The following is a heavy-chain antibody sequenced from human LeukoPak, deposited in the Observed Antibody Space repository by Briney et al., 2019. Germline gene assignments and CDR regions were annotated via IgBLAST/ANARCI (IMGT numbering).Heavy chain of an antibody. CDR1: GFTVSSNY. CDR3: ARDSPGDSSGYYYYYGMDV. D-gene: IGHD3-22*01. J-gene: IGHJ6*02. CDR2: IYSGGST. Sequence: GGSLRLSCAASGFTVSSNYMSLVRQAPGKGLEWVSVIYSGGSTYYADSVKGRFTISRDNSKNTLYLQMNSLRAEDTAVYYCARDSPGDSSGYYYYYGMDVWGQGTTVTVSS. V-gene: IGHV3-53*01.